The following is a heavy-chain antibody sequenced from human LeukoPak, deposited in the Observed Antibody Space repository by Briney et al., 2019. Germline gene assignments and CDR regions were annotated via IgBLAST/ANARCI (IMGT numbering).Heavy chain of an antibody. J-gene: IGHJ4*02. D-gene: IGHD5-24*01. V-gene: IGHV3-48*01. Sequence: GGSLRLSRAASGFTFSSYSMSWVRQAPGKGREWVSCINSSSSTKYYADSVKGRFTISRDNAKHSLYLQMNSLRAEDTAVYYCARAGRDGYNYDFDYWGQGTLVSVSS. CDR2: INSSSSTK. CDR3: ARAGRDGYNYDFDY. CDR1: GFTFSSYS.